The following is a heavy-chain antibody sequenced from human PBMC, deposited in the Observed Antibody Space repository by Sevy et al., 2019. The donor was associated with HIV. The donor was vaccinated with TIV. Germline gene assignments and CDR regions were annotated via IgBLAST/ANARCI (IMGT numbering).Heavy chain of an antibody. V-gene: IGHV1-69*13. CDR3: ARGGGHGWYYFDY. CDR1: GGTFSSYG. Sequence: LVKVSCKASGGTFSSYGISWVRQAPGQGLEWMGGIIPILGTVNYAQKFQGRVTITADESTKTAYMELSSLISEDTAVYYCARGGGHGWYYFDYWGQETLVSVSS. J-gene: IGHJ4*02. CDR2: IIPILGTV. D-gene: IGHD6-19*01.